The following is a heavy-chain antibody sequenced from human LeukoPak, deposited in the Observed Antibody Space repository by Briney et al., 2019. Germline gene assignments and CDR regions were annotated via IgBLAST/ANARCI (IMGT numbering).Heavy chain of an antibody. CDR3: AKVRDRYSSSWYDLDY. CDR2: ISGSGGST. Sequence: GGSLRLXCAASGFTFSSYAMSWARQAPGKGLKWVSAISGSGGSTYYADSVKGRFTISRDNSKNTLYLQMNSLRAEDTAVYYRAKVRDRYSSSWYDLDYWGQGTLVTVSS. J-gene: IGHJ4*02. CDR1: GFTFSSYA. D-gene: IGHD6-13*01. V-gene: IGHV3-23*01.